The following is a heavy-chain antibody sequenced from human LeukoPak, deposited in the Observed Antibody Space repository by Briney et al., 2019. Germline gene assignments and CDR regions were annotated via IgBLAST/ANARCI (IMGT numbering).Heavy chain of an antibody. V-gene: IGHV4-34*01. J-gene: IGHJ4*02. CDR2: IDDSGNT. D-gene: IGHD1-14*01. Sequence: PSETLSLTCAIYGGSSTGYYWTWIRQPPGKGLEWIGEIDDSGNTNYSPSLELESRITISVDTSKNQFSLQVNSVTAADTAVYYCVRERSETTPSFDFWGQGTLVTVSS. CDR1: GGSSTGYY. CDR3: VRERSETTPSFDF.